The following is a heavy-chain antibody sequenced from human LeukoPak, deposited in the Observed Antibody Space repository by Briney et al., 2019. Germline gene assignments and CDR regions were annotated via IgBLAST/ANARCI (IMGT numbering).Heavy chain of an antibody. V-gene: IGHV3-9*01. CDR1: GFTFDDYA. Sequence: GRSLRLSCAASGFTFDDYAMHWVRPAPGKGLEWVSGISWNSGSIGYADSVKGRFTISRDNAKNSLYLQMNSLRAEDTALYYCAKDRFLEWSPYAFDIWGQGTMVTVS. CDR2: ISWNSGSI. D-gene: IGHD3-3*01. J-gene: IGHJ3*02. CDR3: AKDRFLEWSPYAFDI.